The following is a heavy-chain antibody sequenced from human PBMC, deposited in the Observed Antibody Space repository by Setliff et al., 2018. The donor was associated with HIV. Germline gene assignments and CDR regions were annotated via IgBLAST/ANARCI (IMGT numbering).Heavy chain of an antibody. V-gene: IGHV1-18*01. Sequence: GASVKVSCKASGYTFTFYGITWVRQAPGQGLEWMGWISAYNGNTNNAQKFQGRVTMTTDTSTNTAYMELRSLGSDDTAVYYCARWYGSVQDRLDPWGQGTLVTVSS. D-gene: IGHD3-10*01. CDR2: ISAYNGNT. J-gene: IGHJ5*02. CDR1: GYTFTFYG. CDR3: ARWYGSVQDRLDP.